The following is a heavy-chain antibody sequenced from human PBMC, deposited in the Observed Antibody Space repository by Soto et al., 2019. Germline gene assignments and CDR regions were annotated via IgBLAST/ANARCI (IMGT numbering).Heavy chain of an antibody. CDR2: IIPILGIA. Sequence: GASVKVSCKASGGTFSSYTISWVRQAPGQGLEWMGRIIPILGIANYAQKFQGRVTITADKSTSTAYMELSSLRSEDTAVYYCARDPDSGYDKYNWFDPWGQGTLVTVSS. D-gene: IGHD5-12*01. J-gene: IGHJ5*02. CDR3: ARDPDSGYDKYNWFDP. V-gene: IGHV1-69*04. CDR1: GGTFSSYT.